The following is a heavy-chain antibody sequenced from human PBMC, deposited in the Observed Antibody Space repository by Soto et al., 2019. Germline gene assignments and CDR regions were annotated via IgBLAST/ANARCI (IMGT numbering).Heavy chain of an antibody. V-gene: IGHV3-53*01. D-gene: IGHD3-22*01. CDR3: ARNYYDSGGGFDY. CDR1: GFTVSSNY. J-gene: IGHJ4*02. Sequence: EVQLVESGGGLIQPGGSLRLSCAASGFTVSSNYMSWVRQAPGKGLEWVSVIYSGGSTYYADSVKVRFTISRDNSKNTLYLQMNSLRAEDTDVYYCARNYYDSGGGFDYWGQGTLFTVSS. CDR2: IYSGGST.